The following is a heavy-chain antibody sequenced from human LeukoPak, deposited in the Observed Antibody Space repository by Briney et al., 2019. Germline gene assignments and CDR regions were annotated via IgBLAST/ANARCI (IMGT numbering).Heavy chain of an antibody. J-gene: IGHJ6*02. D-gene: IGHD3-22*01. CDR2: IYSGGST. V-gene: IGHV3-53*01. Sequence: GGSLRLSCAASGFTVSSNYMSWVRQAPGKGLEWVSVIYSGGSTYYADSVKGRFTISRDNSKNTLYLQMNSLRAEDTAVYYCASERGDSSGYYRYYYYYGMDVWGQGTTVTVSS. CDR3: ASERGDSSGYYRYYYYYGMDV. CDR1: GFTVSSNY.